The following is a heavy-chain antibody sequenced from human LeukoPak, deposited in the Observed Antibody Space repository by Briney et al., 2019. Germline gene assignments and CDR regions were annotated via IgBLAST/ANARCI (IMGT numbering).Heavy chain of an antibody. CDR1: GFTFSSYV. Sequence: GGSLRLSCAASGFTFSSYVMSWVRQAPGKGLEWVSVIYSGGSTYYADSVKGRFTISRDNSKNTLYLQMNSLRAEDTAVYYCARDVGIADDYWGQGTLVTVSS. D-gene: IGHD6-13*01. CDR2: IYSGGST. CDR3: ARDVGIADDY. V-gene: IGHV3-53*01. J-gene: IGHJ4*02.